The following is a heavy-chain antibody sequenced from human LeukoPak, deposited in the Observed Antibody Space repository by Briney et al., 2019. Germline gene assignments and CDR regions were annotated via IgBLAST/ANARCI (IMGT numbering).Heavy chain of an antibody. CDR1: GFTFTRYS. V-gene: IGHV3-21*01. D-gene: IGHD6-6*01. Sequence: PGGSLRLSCAASGFTFTRYSMNWVRQAPGKGLEWVSSISSSGSYIFYAQSVEGRFIISRDNAKNSHYLQMNSLRVDDTAVYFCARGTYRSSSPSIGMPYYLDCWGQGILVTVSS. CDR2: ISSSGSYI. CDR3: ARGTYRSSSPSIGMPYYLDC. J-gene: IGHJ4*02.